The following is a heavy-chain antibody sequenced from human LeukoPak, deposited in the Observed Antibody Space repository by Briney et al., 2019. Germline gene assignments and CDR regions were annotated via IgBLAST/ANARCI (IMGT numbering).Heavy chain of an antibody. CDR1: GFTYSILD. CDR3: TTLLPTAASFDH. J-gene: IGHJ4*02. V-gene: IGHV3-23*01. CDR2: ISGNGGRT. D-gene: IGHD2-2*01. Sequence: GGSLRLSCAASGFTYSILDMSWVRQAPGKGLEWVSAISGNGGRTYYADSVKGRFTISRDNSKNTLYLQMNSLRAEDTAVYYCTTLLPTAASFDHWGQGTLVTVSS.